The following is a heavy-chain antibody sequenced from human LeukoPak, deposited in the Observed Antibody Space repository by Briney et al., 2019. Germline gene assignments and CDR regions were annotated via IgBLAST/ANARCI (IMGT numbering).Heavy chain of an antibody. J-gene: IGHJ6*02. CDR2: INPSTGGT. CDR1: GYTXSGNY. Sequence: GASVKVSCKASGYTXSGNYIHWVRQAPGQGLEWMGWINPSTGGTNYAQKFQGRVTMTRDTSISTSYMELSRLTSDDTAVYFCARDRAYYYYGMDVWGQGTTVTVSS. V-gene: IGHV1-2*02. CDR3: ARDRAYYYYGMDV.